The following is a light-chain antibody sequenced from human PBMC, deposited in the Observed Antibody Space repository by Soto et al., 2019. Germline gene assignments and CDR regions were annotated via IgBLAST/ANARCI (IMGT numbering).Light chain of an antibody. CDR2: SRS. V-gene: IGKV1-12*01. CDR1: QEIRSW. J-gene: IGKJ1*01. Sequence: DILLTQSPTSVSAAVGARVTVNCRASQEIRSWLAWYQVKPGRAPNLLIYSRSRVHGAPSRFGGSGSGTDLTITISSLQPEDGEAYDGQQSYSTPITFGQGTKVDNK. CDR3: QQSYSTPIT.